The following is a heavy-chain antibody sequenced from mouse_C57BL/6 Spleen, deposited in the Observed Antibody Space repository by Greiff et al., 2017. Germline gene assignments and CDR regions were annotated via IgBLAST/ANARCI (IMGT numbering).Heavy chain of an antibody. Sequence: VQLKESGAELVRPGASVKLSCTASGFNIKDYYMHWVKQRPEQGLEWIGRIDPEDGDTEYAPKFQGKATMTADPSSNTAYLQLSSLTSEDTAVYYCTTRRDYYAMDYWGQGTSVTVSS. CDR1: GFNIKDYY. J-gene: IGHJ4*01. V-gene: IGHV14-1*01. CDR3: TTRRDYYAMDY. CDR2: IDPEDGDT.